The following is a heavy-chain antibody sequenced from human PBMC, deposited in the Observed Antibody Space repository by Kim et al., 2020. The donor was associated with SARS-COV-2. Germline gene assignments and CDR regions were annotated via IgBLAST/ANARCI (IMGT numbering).Heavy chain of an antibody. D-gene: IGHD3-9*01. J-gene: IGHJ5*02. V-gene: IGHV3-74*01. Sequence: GGSLRLSCAASGFTFSSYWMHWVRQAPGKGLEWVSRINTDGNSISYADSVRGRFTISRDNAKNTLCLQMNSLRAEDTAVYYCARQYDTFTLSVWFEPWGQRALLTVS. CDR3: ARQYDTFTLSVWFEP. CDR2: INTDGNSI. CDR1: GFTFSSYW.